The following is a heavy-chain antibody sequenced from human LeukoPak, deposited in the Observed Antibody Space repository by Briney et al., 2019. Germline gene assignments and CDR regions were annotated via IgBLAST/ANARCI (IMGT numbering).Heavy chain of an antibody. J-gene: IGHJ5*02. D-gene: IGHD2-15*01. Sequence: ASVKVSCKASGYTFTSHGISWVRQAPGQGLEWMGWISSYNGNTNYVQKLRGRVTMTTDTSTRTAYMELTSLRSDDTAVYYCARDLGYCNGDSCTRNWFDPWGQGTLVTVSS. CDR1: GYTFTSHG. CDR3: ARDLGYCNGDSCTRNWFDP. CDR2: ISSYNGNT. V-gene: IGHV1-18*01.